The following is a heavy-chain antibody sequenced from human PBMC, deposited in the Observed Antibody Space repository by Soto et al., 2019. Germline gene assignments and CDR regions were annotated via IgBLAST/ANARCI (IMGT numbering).Heavy chain of an antibody. CDR1: GFAFRTYD. V-gene: IGHV3-23*01. D-gene: IGHD5-18*01. CDR3: ANRDTSMVTRYYYGMDV. J-gene: IGHJ6*02. Sequence: GGSLRLSCAASGFAFRTYDMSWVRQAPGKGLEWVSAISGSGGVTYYADSVKGRFTISRDNSKNTLYLQMNSLRAEDTAVYYCANRDTSMVTRYYYGMDVWGQGTTVTVSS. CDR2: ISGSGGVT.